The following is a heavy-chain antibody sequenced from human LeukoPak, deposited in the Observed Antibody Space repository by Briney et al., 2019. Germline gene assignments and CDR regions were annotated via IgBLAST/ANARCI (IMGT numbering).Heavy chain of an antibody. CDR2: ISYDGSNK. Sequence: GRSLRLSCAASGFTFSSYAMHWVRQAPGKGLEWVAVISYDGSNKYYADSVKGRFTISRDNSKNTLYLQMNSLRAEDTAVYYCFSPGGGDCSGGSCYRRWVGYWGQGTLVTVSS. D-gene: IGHD2-15*01. CDR3: FSPGGGDCSGGSCYRRWVGY. J-gene: IGHJ4*02. CDR1: GFTFSSYA. V-gene: IGHV3-30*01.